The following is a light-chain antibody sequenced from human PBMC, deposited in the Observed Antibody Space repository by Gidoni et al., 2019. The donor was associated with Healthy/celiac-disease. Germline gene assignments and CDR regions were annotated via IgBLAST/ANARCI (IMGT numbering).Light chain of an antibody. CDR1: SGSIASNY. CDR2: EVN. Sequence: NFMLTPPHSVSESQGKPVTISCTRSSGSIASNYVQWYQPPPGSPPTTVIYEVNQRPSGVPDRFSGSIDSSSNSASLTISGLKTEDEADYYCQSYDSSIVVFGGGTKLTVL. J-gene: IGLJ2*01. V-gene: IGLV6-57*01. CDR3: QSYDSSIVV.